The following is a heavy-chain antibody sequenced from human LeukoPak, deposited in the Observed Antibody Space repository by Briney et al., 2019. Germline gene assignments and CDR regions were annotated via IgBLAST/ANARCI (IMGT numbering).Heavy chain of an antibody. Sequence: SEPLSLTCAVYGGSFSGYYWSWIRRPPGKGLEWIGEINHSGSTNYNPSLKSRVTISVDTSKNQFSLKLSSVTAADTAVYYCARASSPNYGDYVYYYYYYMDVWGKGTTVTVSS. CDR1: GGSFSGYY. D-gene: IGHD4-17*01. CDR3: ARASSPNYGDYVYYYYYYMDV. V-gene: IGHV4-34*01. J-gene: IGHJ6*03. CDR2: INHSGST.